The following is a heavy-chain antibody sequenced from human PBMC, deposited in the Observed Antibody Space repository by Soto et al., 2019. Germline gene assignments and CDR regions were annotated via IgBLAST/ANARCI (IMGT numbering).Heavy chain of an antibody. CDR2: ISYDGSNK. D-gene: IGHD2-21*01. CDR1: GFTFSSYG. V-gene: IGHV3-30*03. J-gene: IGHJ6*02. CDR3: SRSRYLSIAYYYYGMDV. Sequence: GESLKISCAASGFTFSSYGMHWVRQAPGKGLEWVAVISYDGSNKYYADSVKGRFTISRDNSKNTLYLQMNSLRAEDTAVYYCSRSRYLSIAYYYYGMDVWGQGTTVTVSS.